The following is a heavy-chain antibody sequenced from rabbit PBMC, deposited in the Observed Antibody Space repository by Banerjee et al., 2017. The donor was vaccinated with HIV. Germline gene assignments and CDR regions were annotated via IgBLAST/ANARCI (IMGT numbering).Heavy chain of an antibody. Sequence: QSLEESGGDLVKPEGSLTLTCTASGFSFSSSYYMCWVRQAPGKGLEWIACIYGGSSGNTVYASWAKGPFTISKTSSTTVTLQMTSLTAADTATYFCARDLAGVIGWNFNLWGPGTLVTVS. CDR1: GFSFSSSYY. CDR2: IYGGSSGNT. D-gene: IGHD4-1*01. J-gene: IGHJ4*01. CDR3: ARDLAGVIGWNFNL. V-gene: IGHV1S40*01.